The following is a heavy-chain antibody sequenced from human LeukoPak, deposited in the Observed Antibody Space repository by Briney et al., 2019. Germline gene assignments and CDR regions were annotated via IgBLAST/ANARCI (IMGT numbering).Heavy chain of an antibody. V-gene: IGHV4-59*01. D-gene: IGHD5-24*01. CDR3: ARVGVEVELATFDY. CDR2: IYYTGST. J-gene: IGHJ4*02. CDR1: GGSITSYY. Sequence: SETLSLTCTVSGGSITSYYWTWIRQPPGEGLEWIGYIYYTGSTNYNPCLKSRVTLSVDTSNNEVSLKLRSVTAADTAVYYCARVGVEVELATFDYWGRGTLVAVSS.